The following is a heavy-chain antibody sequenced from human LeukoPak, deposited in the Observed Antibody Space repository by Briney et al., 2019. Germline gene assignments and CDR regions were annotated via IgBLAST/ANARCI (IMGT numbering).Heavy chain of an antibody. CDR1: GYTFTGYY. CDR3: ALLYPKGFDP. J-gene: IGHJ5*02. V-gene: IGHV1-2*02. CDR2: INPNSGGT. Sequence: ASVKVSCKASGYTFTGYYMHWVRQAPGQGLEWMGWINPNSGGTNYAQKFQGRVTMTRDTSISTAYMELSSLRSEDTAVYYCALLYPKGFDPWGQGTLVTVSS. D-gene: IGHD2-8*01.